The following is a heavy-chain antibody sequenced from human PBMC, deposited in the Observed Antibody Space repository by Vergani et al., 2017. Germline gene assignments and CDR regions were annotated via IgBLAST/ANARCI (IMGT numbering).Heavy chain of an antibody. J-gene: IGHJ4*02. D-gene: IGHD3-10*01. CDR1: GYSISSGYY. V-gene: IGHV4-38-2*01. CDR3: ARPYGSGSFSL. Sequence: QVQLQESGPGLVKPSETLSLTCAVSGYSISSGYYWGWFRQPPGKGLEWIGSIYHSGSTYYNPSLKSRVTISVDTSKNQFSLKLSSVTAADTAVYYCARPYGSGSFSLWGQGTLVTVSS. CDR2: IYHSGST.